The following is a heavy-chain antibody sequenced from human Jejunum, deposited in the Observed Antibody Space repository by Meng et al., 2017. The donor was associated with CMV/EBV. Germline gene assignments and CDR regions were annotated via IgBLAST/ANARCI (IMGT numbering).Heavy chain of an antibody. D-gene: IGHD1-14*01. CDR3: ARDLPGGTKGTWLDL. Sequence: QVQLVQSGAEVKKPGASGKVSCKASGYIFNNYGVSWVRQAPGQGPEWMGWISAYNGNTNYAQNFQGRFTMTTDTSTSTAYMELRSLRSDDTAVYYCARDLPGGTKGTWLDLWGQGTLVTVYS. J-gene: IGHJ5*02. V-gene: IGHV1-18*01. CDR2: ISAYNGNT. CDR1: GYIFNNYG.